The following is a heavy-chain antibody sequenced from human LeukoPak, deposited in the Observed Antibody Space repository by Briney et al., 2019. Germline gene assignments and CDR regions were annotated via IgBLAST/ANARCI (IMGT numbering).Heavy chain of an antibody. Sequence: SVKVSCKASGGTFSSYAISWVRQAPGQGLEWMGRIIPILGIANYAQKFQGRVTITADKSTSTAYMELSSLRSEDTAVYYCARDPGYNWNDDFDYWGQGTLVTVSP. CDR3: ARDPGYNWNDDFDY. D-gene: IGHD1-1*01. V-gene: IGHV1-69*04. CDR1: GGTFSSYA. J-gene: IGHJ4*02. CDR2: IIPILGIA.